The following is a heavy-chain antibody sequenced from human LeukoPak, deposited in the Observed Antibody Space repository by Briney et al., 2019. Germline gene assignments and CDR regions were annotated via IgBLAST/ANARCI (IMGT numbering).Heavy chain of an antibody. D-gene: IGHD6-19*01. J-gene: IGHJ4*02. Sequence: PGGSLRLSCAASGFTFSSYAMSWVRQAPGKGLEWVSGISGSGGSTYYADSVKRWFTISRDNSKNTLYLQMNSLRAEDTAVYYCAKDRQWLPYYFDYWGQGTLVTVSS. V-gene: IGHV3-23*01. CDR1: GFTFSSYA. CDR2: ISGSGGST. CDR3: AKDRQWLPYYFDY.